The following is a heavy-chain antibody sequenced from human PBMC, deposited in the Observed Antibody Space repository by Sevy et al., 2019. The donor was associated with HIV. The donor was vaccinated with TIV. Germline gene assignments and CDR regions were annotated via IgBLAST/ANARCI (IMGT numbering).Heavy chain of an antibody. D-gene: IGHD2-15*01. CDR1: GFTFSSYW. CDR3: ARVLSGQQVAATKAAAFDI. CDR2: IKQDGSEK. J-gene: IGHJ3*02. Sequence: GGSLRLSCAASGFTFSSYWMSWVRQAPGKGLEWVANIKQDGSEKYYVDSVKGRFTISRDNAKNSLHLQMNSLRAEDTAVYYCARVLSGQQVAATKAAAFDIWGQGTMVTVSS. V-gene: IGHV3-7*03.